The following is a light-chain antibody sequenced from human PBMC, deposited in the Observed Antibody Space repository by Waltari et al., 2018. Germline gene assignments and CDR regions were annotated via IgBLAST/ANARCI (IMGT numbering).Light chain of an antibody. CDR3: ATWDDSLSRVV. CDR2: RNI. V-gene: IGLV1-47*01. CDR1: SPNIGNNY. Sequence: QSVLTQPPSASGTPGQRVTISCSGSSPNIGNNYVYWYQQVPGTAPKLLIYRNIHRPPGVPDRLSGSKSGTSASLAISGLRSEDEADYYCATWDDSLSRVVFGGGTKVTVL. J-gene: IGLJ2*01.